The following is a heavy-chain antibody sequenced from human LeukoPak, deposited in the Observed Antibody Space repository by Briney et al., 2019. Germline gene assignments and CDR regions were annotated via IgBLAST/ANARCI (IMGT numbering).Heavy chain of an antibody. CDR2: INHSGST. J-gene: IGHJ4*02. CDR1: GGSFNGYY. V-gene: IGHV4-34*01. D-gene: IGHD3-22*01. CDR3: ARDYYDSSGYYSTPGY. Sequence: SETLSLTCAVDGGSFNGYYWSWIRQPPGKGLEWDGEINHSGSTNYNPSLKRRVTISVDTSKNQFSLKLSSLTAADTAVYYCARDYYDSSGYYSTPGYWGQGTLVTVSS.